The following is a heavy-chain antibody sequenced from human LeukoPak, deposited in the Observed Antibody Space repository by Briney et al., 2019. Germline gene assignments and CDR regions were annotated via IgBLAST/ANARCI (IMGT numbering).Heavy chain of an antibody. CDR1: GGSISSGDYY. J-gene: IGHJ6*03. V-gene: IGHV4-30-4*08. Sequence: SETLSLTCTVSGGSISSGDYYWNWIRQPPGKGLEWIGYIYYSGSTYYNPSLKSRVTISVDTSKNQFSLKLSSVTAADTAVYYCARVYCSSTSCFHYYYYMDVWGKGTTVTVSS. CDR3: ARVYCSSTSCFHYYYYMDV. D-gene: IGHD2-2*01. CDR2: IYYSGST.